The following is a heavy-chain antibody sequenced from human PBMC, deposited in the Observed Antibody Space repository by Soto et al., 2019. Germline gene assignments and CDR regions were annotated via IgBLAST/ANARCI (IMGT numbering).Heavy chain of an antibody. CDR3: ARDRISTAGLPSIQ. Sequence: QEQLVESGGGVVQPGRSLRLSCAASGFTFSTYAMHWVRQAPGKGLEWVALISYDGSSKYYADSVKGRFTISRDNSKNTLYLQMNSLRVEDTAVYQCARDRISTAGLPSIQWGKGTLVTVST. J-gene: IGHJ4*02. CDR1: GFTFSTYA. D-gene: IGHD6-13*01. CDR2: ISYDGSSK. V-gene: IGHV3-30-3*01.